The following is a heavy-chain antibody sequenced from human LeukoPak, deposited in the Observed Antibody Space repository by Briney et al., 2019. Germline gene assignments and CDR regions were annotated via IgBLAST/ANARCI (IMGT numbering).Heavy chain of an antibody. CDR1: GGTFSSYA. CDR3: AIYDSSGYQFDY. Sequence: SVKVSCKASGGTFSSYAISWVRQAPGQGLEWMGGIIPIFGTANYAQKFQGRVTITADESTSTAYMGLSSLRSEDTAVYYCAIYDSSGYQFDYWGQGTLVTVSS. J-gene: IGHJ4*02. V-gene: IGHV1-69*13. CDR2: IIPIFGTA. D-gene: IGHD3-22*01.